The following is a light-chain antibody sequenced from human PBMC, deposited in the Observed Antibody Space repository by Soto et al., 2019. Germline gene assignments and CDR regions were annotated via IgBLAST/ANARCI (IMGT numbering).Light chain of an antibody. CDR3: QQYNNWPLT. CDR2: GAS. CDR1: QSVTSN. V-gene: IGKV3-15*01. Sequence: EIVMTQSPATLSVSPGERATLSCRASQSVTSNLAWYQQKPGQAPRLLIYGASTRATGIPARFSGSGSGTEFTLTISSLQSEDFAVYYRQQYNNWPLTFGQGTNVDIK. J-gene: IGKJ1*01.